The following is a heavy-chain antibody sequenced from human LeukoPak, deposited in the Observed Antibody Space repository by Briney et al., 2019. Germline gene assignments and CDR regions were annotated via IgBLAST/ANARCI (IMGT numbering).Heavy chain of an antibody. CDR1: GFTFSSYW. J-gene: IGHJ6*02. D-gene: IGHD6-19*01. V-gene: IGHV3-7*01. Sequence: GGSLRLSCAASGFTFSSYWMSWVRQAPGKGLEWVANIKQDGSEKYYVDSVKGRFTISRDNAKNSLYLQMNSLRAEDTAVYYCARDLPLPWLVRNYYYGMDVWGQGTTVTVSS. CDR2: IKQDGSEK. CDR3: ARDLPLPWLVRNYYYGMDV.